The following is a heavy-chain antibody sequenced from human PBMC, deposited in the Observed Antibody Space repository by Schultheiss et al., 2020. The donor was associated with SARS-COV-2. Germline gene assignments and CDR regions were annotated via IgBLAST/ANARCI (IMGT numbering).Heavy chain of an antibody. CDR2: ISYSGNI. Sequence: SETLSLTCTVSGFSITSSGYYWGWIRQTPGKGLEWIGVISYSGNIFYSPSLKSRVTMSIDTSKTQVSLNLKSVTASDTAVYYCVRSGFAARPGSPGFDPWGQGILVTVSS. D-gene: IGHD3-10*01. V-gene: IGHV4-39*01. CDR1: GFSITSSGYY. J-gene: IGHJ5*02. CDR3: VRSGFAARPGSPGFDP.